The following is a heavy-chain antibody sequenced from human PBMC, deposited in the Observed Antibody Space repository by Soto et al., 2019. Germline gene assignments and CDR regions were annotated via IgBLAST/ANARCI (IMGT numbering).Heavy chain of an antibody. CDR1: GGTFSSYA. V-gene: IGHV1-69*12. D-gene: IGHD2-8*01. CDR3: ARGLVLMVYAILGYGMDV. J-gene: IGHJ6*02. CDR2: IIPIFGTA. Sequence: QVQLVQSGAEVKKPGSSVKVSRKASGGTFSSYAISWVRQAPGQGLEWMGGIIPIFGTANYAQKFQGRVTITADESTSTAYMELSSLRSEDTAVYYCARGLVLMVYAILGYGMDVWGQGTTVTVSS.